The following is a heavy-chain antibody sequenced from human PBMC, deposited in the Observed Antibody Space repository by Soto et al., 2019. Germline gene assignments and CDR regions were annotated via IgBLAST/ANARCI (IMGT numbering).Heavy chain of an antibody. J-gene: IGHJ6*02. CDR2: IYYSGST. D-gene: IGHD2-2*01. Sequence: SETHSHTSTVSGGTIISYYWSWIRQPTGKGLEWIGYIYYSGSTNYNPSLKSRVTISVDTSKNQFSLKLSSVTAADTAVYYCARGACSSTSCPYYYYGMDVWGQGTTVTV. V-gene: IGHV4-59*01. CDR3: ARGACSSTSCPYYYYGMDV. CDR1: GGTIISYY.